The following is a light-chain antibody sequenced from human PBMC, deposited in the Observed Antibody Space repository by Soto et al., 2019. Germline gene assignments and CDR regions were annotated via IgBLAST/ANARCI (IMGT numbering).Light chain of an antibody. CDR1: QSVSTRS. V-gene: IGKV3-20*01. Sequence: IVLTQSPGTLSVSLGARATVSCRASQSVSTRSLVWYQQKPGQAPRLLIYDASNRATGIPARFSGSGSGTDFTLTISSLEAEDVAFYWCQQYFDVPFTFGGGTKVDIK. J-gene: IGKJ4*01. CDR3: QQYFDVPFT. CDR2: DAS.